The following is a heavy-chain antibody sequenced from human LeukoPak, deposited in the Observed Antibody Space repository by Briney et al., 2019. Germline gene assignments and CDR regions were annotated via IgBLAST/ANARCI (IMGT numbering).Heavy chain of an antibody. CDR3: AKNGLYGDYVFDY. CDR2: IYSGGST. Sequence: PGGSLRLSCAASEFSVGSNYMTWVRQAPGKGLEWVSLIYSGGSTYYADSVKGRFTIPRDNSKNTLYLQMNSLRAEDTAVYYCAKNGLYGDYVFDYWGQGTLVTVSS. V-gene: IGHV3-66*01. D-gene: IGHD4-17*01. J-gene: IGHJ4*02. CDR1: EFSVGSNY.